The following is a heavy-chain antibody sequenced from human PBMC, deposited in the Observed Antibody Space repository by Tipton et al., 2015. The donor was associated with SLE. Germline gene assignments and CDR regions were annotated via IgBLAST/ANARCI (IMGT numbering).Heavy chain of an antibody. V-gene: IGHV4-39*07. CDR3: ARDRVYSSSYYMDV. D-gene: IGHD6-13*01. Sequence: LVKPSETLSLTCTVSGGSIGTSNYYWGWIRQPPGKGLEWVGSFYYTGSAYYNPSLKSRVTISVDTSKNQFSLKLSSVTAADTAVYYCARDRVYSSSYYMDVWGKGTTVTVSS. CDR1: GGSIGTSNYY. CDR2: FYYTGSA. J-gene: IGHJ6*03.